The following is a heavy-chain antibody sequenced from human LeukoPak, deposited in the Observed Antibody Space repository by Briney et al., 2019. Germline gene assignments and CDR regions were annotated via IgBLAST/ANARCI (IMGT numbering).Heavy chain of an antibody. D-gene: IGHD2-2*02. CDR1: GYTFTSYD. CDR3: ARGAYTPRQEYCSSTSCYTDNWFDP. V-gene: IGHV1-8*01. J-gene: IGHJ5*02. CDR2: MNRNSGDT. Sequence: ASVKVSCKASGYTFTSYDINWVRQATGQGLEWMGWMNRNSGDTGYAQKFQGRVTMTRNTSISTAYMELSSLRSEDTAVYYCARGAYTPRQEYCSSTSCYTDNWFDPWGQGTLVTVSS.